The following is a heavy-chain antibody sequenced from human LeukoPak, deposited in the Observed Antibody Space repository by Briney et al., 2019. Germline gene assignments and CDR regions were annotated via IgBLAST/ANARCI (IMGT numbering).Heavy chain of an antibody. Sequence: ASVKVSCKASGYTFTSYDINWMRQATGQGLEWMGWMSPNSGNTGYAQKFQGRVTMTRDTSISTAYMELRDLRSEDTAVYYCVRDGEGVAISVNYWFDPWGQGTLVTVSS. J-gene: IGHJ5*02. CDR3: VRDGEGVAISVNYWFDP. CDR2: MSPNSGNT. V-gene: IGHV1-8*01. D-gene: IGHD3-10*01. CDR1: GYTFTSYD.